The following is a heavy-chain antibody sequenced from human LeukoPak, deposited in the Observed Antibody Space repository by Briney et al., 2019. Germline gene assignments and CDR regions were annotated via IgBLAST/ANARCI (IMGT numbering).Heavy chain of an antibody. Sequence: WIRQSPEKGLDWIGSIYSNGNTYYNPSVKSRVTISVDTSKSQFSLKLTSVTAAETAVYYCARSATVTTGYFDYWGQGALVTVSS. V-gene: IGHV4-39*07. J-gene: IGHJ4*02. D-gene: IGHD4-17*01. CDR2: IYSNGNT. CDR3: ARSATVTTGYFDY.